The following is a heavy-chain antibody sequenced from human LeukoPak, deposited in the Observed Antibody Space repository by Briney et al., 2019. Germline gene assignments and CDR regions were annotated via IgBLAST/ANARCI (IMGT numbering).Heavy chain of an antibody. D-gene: IGHD6-19*01. J-gene: IGHJ4*02. Sequence: PGGSLRLSCAASGFTFSSYAMSWVRQAPGKGLEWVSAISGSGGSTYYADSVKGRFTISRDNSKNTLYLQMNSLRAEDTAVYYCAKSPLSPIRSSGWYEYWGQGTLVTVSS. CDR3: AKSPLSPIRSSGWYEY. CDR1: GFTFSSYA. V-gene: IGHV3-23*01. CDR2: ISGSGGST.